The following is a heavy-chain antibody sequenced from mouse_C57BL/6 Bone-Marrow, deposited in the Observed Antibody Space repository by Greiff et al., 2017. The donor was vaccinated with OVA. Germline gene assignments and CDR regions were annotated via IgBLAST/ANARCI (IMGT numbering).Heavy chain of an antibody. D-gene: IGHD1-1*01. CDR1: GFTFSSYG. CDR2: ISSGGSYT. J-gene: IGHJ2*01. CDR3: ARGSH. Sequence: QRVESGGDLVKPGGSLKLSCAASGFTFSSYGMSWVRQTPDKRLEWVATISSGGSYTYYPDSVKGRFTISRDNAKNTLYLQMSSLKSEDTAMYYCARGSHWGQGTTLTVSS. V-gene: IGHV5-6*01.